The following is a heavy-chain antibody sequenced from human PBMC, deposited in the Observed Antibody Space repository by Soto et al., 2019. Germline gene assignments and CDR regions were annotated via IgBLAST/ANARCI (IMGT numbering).Heavy chain of an antibody. CDR1: GFTFSSYW. J-gene: IGHJ3*02. Sequence: PGGSLRLSCVASGFTFSSYWMRWVRQAPGKGLVWVSRINSDGSSTSYADSVKGRFTISRDNAKNTLYLQMNSLRAEDTAVYYCADPFADFDIWGQGTMVTVSS. CDR3: ADPFADFDI. CDR2: INSDGSST. V-gene: IGHV3-74*01.